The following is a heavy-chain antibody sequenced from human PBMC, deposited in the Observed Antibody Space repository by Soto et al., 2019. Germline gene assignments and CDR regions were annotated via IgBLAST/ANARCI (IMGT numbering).Heavy chain of an antibody. CDR1: GFTFSGSA. V-gene: IGHV3-73*01. CDR2: IRSKANSYAT. CDR3: TRRVVAVDGTTVDY. Sequence: EVQLVESGGGLVQPGGSLKLSCAASGFTFSGSAMHWVRQASGKGLEWVGRIRSKANSYATAYAASVKGRFTISRDDSNNTAYLQMNSLKTEDTAVYYCTRRVVAVDGTTVDYWGQGTLVTVSS. J-gene: IGHJ4*02. D-gene: IGHD6-19*01.